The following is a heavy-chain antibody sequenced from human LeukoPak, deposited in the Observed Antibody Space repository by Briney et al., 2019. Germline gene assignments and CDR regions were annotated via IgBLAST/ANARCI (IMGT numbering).Heavy chain of an antibody. CDR3: ARDTFTIFGVVIFNPAGYMDV. V-gene: IGHV3-23*01. D-gene: IGHD3-3*01. Sequence: HPGGSLRLSCAASGFTFSSYAMTWVRQAPGKGLEWVSSISGSGGSKHYIDSVKGRFSISRDNSKNTVYLQMNSLRAEDTAVYYCARDTFTIFGVVIFNPAGYMDVWGKGTTVTVSS. CDR1: GFTFSSYA. J-gene: IGHJ6*03. CDR2: ISGSGGSK.